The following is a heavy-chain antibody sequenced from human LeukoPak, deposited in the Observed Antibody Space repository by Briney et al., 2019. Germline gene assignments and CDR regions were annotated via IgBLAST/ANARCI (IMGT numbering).Heavy chain of an antibody. CDR1: GGSISSHY. Sequence: SETLSLTCTVPGGSISSHYWSWIRQPPGKGLEWIGYIYYSGSTNYNPSLKSRVTISVDTSKNQFSLKLSSVTAADTAVYYCARAYCGGDCYRNWFDPWGQGTLVTVSS. J-gene: IGHJ5*02. CDR2: IYYSGST. V-gene: IGHV4-59*11. CDR3: ARAYCGGDCYRNWFDP. D-gene: IGHD2-21*02.